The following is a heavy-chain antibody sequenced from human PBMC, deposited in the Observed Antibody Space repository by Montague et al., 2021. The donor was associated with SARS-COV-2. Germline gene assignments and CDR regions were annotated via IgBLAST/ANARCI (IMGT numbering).Heavy chain of an antibody. Sequence: SLRLSCAGSGFTFGDYAMSWVRQAPGKGLEWVGFIRSKGYGGTKEYAASVKGRFTISRDDSKSIAYLQMNSLKTEDTAVYYCSRVRDYYGSGSYYFDYWGQGPLVPVSS. CDR2: IRSKGYGGTK. J-gene: IGHJ4*02. CDR3: SRVRDYYGSGSYYFDY. V-gene: IGHV3-49*04. D-gene: IGHD3-10*01. CDR1: GFTFGDYA.